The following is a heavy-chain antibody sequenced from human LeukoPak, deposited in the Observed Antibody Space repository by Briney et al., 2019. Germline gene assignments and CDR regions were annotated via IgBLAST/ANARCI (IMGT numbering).Heavy chain of an antibody. D-gene: IGHD2-15*01. Sequence: ASVKVSCKASGYTFTSYGISWVRQAPGQGLEWRGRICAYNGNTNYAQKLQGRVTMTTDTSTSTAYMELRSLRSDDTAVYYCARVTYACSGGSCYGMDVWGQGTTVTVSS. CDR2: ICAYNGNT. J-gene: IGHJ6*02. CDR3: ARVTYACSGGSCYGMDV. V-gene: IGHV1-18*01. CDR1: GYTFTSYG.